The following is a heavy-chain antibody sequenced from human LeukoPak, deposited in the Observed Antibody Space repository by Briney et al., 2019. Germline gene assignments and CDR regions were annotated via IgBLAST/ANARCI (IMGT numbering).Heavy chain of an antibody. J-gene: IGHJ5*02. V-gene: IGHV4-30-2*01. CDR1: GGSISSNHYY. CDR2: IYHSGST. CDR3: ARSLYGDYDGIWFDP. D-gene: IGHD4-17*01. Sequence: SETLSLTCSVSGGSISSNHYYWGWIRQPPGKGLEWIGYIYHSGSTYYNPSLKSRVTISVDRSKNQFSLKLSSVTAADTAVYYCARSLYGDYDGIWFDPWGQGTLVTVSS.